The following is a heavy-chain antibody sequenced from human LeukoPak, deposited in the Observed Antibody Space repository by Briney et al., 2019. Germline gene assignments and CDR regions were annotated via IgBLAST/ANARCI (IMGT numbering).Heavy chain of an antibody. CDR2: FDPEDGET. Sequence: ASVKVSCKVSGYTLTELSMHWVRQAPGKGLEWMGGFDPEDGETIYAQKFQGGVTMTEDTSTDTAYMEPSSLRSEDTAVYYCATSQYSGSYSFDYWGQGTLVTVSS. V-gene: IGHV1-24*01. CDR3: ATSQYSGSYSFDY. CDR1: GYTLTELS. J-gene: IGHJ4*02. D-gene: IGHD1-26*01.